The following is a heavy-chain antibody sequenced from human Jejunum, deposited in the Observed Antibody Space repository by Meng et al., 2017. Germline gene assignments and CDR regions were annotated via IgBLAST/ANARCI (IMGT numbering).Heavy chain of an antibody. D-gene: IGHD3-10*01. CDR3: ARDMPYSSGSFDF. CDR1: GFAFISYA. CDR2: ITAGNSST. V-gene: IGHV1-3*05. Sequence: QVQLLQFGAEETKPWGSVKVSCRASGFAFISYAIYWVRQAPGQSLEWMGWITAGNSSTKYSQKFQGRVTITRDTSASTAYMELSSLRFEDTAVYYCARDMPYSSGSFDFWGQGTLVTVSS. J-gene: IGHJ4*02.